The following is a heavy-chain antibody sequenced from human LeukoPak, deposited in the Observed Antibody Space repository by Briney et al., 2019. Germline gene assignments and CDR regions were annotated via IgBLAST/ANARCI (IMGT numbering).Heavy chain of an antibody. D-gene: IGHD3-9*01. J-gene: IGHJ4*02. V-gene: IGHV1-2*02. Sequence: ASVKVSCKASGYTFTGYYMHWVRQAPGQGLEWMGWINPNSGGTNYAQKFQGRVTMTRDTSISTAYMELSRLRSHAPAVYYCARARSDILTGHPFDYWGQGTLVTVSS. CDR3: ARARSDILTGHPFDY. CDR1: GYTFTGYY. CDR2: INPNSGGT.